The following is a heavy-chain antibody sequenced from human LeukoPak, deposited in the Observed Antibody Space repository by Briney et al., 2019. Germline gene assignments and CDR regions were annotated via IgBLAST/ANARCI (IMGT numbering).Heavy chain of an antibody. V-gene: IGHV3-7*01. D-gene: IGHD3-16*01. Sequence: GGSLRLSCATSGFSFNNDWMDWVRQAPGKGLEWVANINQDGSEKNCLDSVKGRFTISRDNAQNSLYLQMNGLKVEDTAVYYCTRRLDEWGQGTLVTVSS. CDR2: INQDGSEK. CDR1: GFSFNNDW. CDR3: TRRLDE. J-gene: IGHJ4*02.